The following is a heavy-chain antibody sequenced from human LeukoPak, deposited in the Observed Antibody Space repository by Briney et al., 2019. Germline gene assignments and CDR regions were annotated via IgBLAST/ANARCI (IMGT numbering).Heavy chain of an antibody. Sequence: PGGSLRLSCAASGFTFSSYAMHWVRQAPGKGLEWVALISYHGSNKYYADSVKGRFTISRDNSKNTLYLQMNSLRAEDTAVYYCARECRWQLVQSYPDYWGQGTLVTVSS. V-gene: IGHV3-30-3*01. J-gene: IGHJ4*02. CDR3: ARECRWQLVQSYPDY. CDR2: ISYHGSNK. CDR1: GFTFSSYA. D-gene: IGHD6-13*01.